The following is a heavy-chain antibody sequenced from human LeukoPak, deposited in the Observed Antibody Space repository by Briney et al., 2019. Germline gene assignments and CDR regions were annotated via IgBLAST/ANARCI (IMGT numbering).Heavy chain of an antibody. Sequence: GGSLRLSCAVSGFTFSNYWMHWVRQVPGKGLVWVSRINTDGRSTSYADSVKGRFTISRDNAKSTLYLQMTSLRAEDTAVYYCARDQAVGGFDYWGQGTLVTVSS. CDR2: INTDGRST. CDR3: ARDQAVGGFDY. D-gene: IGHD6-19*01. CDR1: GFTFSNYW. J-gene: IGHJ4*02. V-gene: IGHV3-74*01.